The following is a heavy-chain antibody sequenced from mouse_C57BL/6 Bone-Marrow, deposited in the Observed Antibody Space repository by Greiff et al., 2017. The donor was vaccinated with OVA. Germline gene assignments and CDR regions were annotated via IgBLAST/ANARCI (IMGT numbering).Heavy chain of an antibody. V-gene: IGHV1-50*01. D-gene: IGHD2-5*01. CDR3: ARSSNYEGDYAMDY. Sequence: QVQLKQPGAELVKPGASVKLSCKASGYTFTSYWMQWVKQRPGQGLEWLGEIDPSDSYTNYNQKFKGKATLTVDTSSSTAYMQRSSLTSEDSAVYYCARSSNYEGDYAMDYWGQGTSVTVSS. CDR2: IDPSDSYT. CDR1: GYTFTSYW. J-gene: IGHJ4*01.